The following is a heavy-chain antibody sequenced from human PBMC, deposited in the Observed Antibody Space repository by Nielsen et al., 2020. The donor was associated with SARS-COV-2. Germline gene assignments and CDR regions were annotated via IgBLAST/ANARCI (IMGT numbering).Heavy chain of an antibody. J-gene: IGHJ5*02. V-gene: IGHV1-46*01. CDR1: GYTFTSYY. CDR3: ANGSSWYLSLGWFDP. D-gene: IGHD6-13*01. Sequence: ASVQVSCKASGYTFTSYYMHWVRQAPGQGLEWMGIINPSGGSTSYAQKFQGRVTMTRDTSTSTVYMELSSLRSEDTAVYYCANGSSWYLSLGWFDPWGQGTLVTVSS. CDR2: INPSGGST.